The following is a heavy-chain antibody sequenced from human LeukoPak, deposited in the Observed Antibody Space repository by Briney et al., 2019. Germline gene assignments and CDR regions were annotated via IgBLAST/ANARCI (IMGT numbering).Heavy chain of an antibody. D-gene: IGHD2-21*01. CDR2: IRSYSSYI. CDR3: ARYSEVYYYVDV. J-gene: IGHJ6*03. CDR1: GFTFDTYN. V-gene: IGHV3-21*01. Sequence: GGSLRLSCAASGFTFDTYNINWVRQAPGKGLEWVATIRSYSSYIHYGDSVKGRFTISRDDAKNSVYLQMDKVRFEDTAVYFSARYSEVYYYVDVWGTGTTVTVSS.